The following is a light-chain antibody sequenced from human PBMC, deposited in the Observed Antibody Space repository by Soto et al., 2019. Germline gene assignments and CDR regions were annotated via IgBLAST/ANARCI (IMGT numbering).Light chain of an antibody. CDR2: DAA. CDR3: QQRSNWLT. J-gene: IGKJ4*01. Sequence: EIVLTQSPATLSLSPGERATLSCRASQSVSKYLAWYQQKPGQAPRLLIYDAAVRATGIPVRFSGSGSGTDFTLTISSLEPEDFAIYYCQQRSNWLTFGGGTKVEIK. V-gene: IGKV3-11*01. CDR1: QSVSKY.